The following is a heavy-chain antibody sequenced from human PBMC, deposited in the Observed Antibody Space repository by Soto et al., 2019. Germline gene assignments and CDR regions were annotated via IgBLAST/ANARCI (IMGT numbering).Heavy chain of an antibody. D-gene: IGHD6-13*01. CDR3: ARDIGAAAALGNYYYYYGMDV. J-gene: IGHJ6*02. V-gene: IGHV4-59*01. CDR2: IYYSGST. CDR1: GGSISSYY. Sequence: PSETLSLTCTVSGGSISSYYWSWIRQPPGKGLEWIGYIYYSGSTNYNPSLKSRVTISVDTSKNQFSLKLSSVTAADTAVYYCARDIGAAAALGNYYYYYGMDVWGQGTTVT.